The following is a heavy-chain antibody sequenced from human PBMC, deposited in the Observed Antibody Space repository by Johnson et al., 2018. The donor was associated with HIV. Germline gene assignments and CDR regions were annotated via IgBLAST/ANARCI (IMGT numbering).Heavy chain of an antibody. D-gene: IGHD5-24*01. CDR2: FFSGVTT. Sequence: VQLVESGGGLVRPGGSLRLSCVASGFAVSGYYMSWVRQAPGKGLEWVSVFFSGVTTYYPDSLNGRFHTSRDNSTNTLYLQMNSLRAEDTAVYYCARACRDGYTCDVFDIWGQGTLVTVSS. J-gene: IGHJ3*02. CDR1: GFAVSGYY. CDR3: ARACRDGYTCDVFDI. V-gene: IGHV3-66*01.